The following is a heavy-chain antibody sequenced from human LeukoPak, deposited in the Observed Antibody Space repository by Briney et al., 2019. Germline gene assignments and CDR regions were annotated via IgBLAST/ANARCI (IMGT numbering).Heavy chain of an antibody. Sequence: SVKVSCKASGGTFSSYGISWVRQAPGQGLEWMGGIIPIFGTANYAQKFQGRVTITADESTSTAYMELSSLRSEDTAVYYCARDTDGELRFDPWGQGTLVTVSS. V-gene: IGHV1-69*01. CDR1: GGTFSSYG. CDR2: IIPIFGTA. D-gene: IGHD1-7*01. CDR3: ARDTDGELRFDP. J-gene: IGHJ5*02.